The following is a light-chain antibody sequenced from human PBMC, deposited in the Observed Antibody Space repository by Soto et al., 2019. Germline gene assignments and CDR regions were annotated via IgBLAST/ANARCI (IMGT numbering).Light chain of an antibody. V-gene: IGKV3-15*01. Sequence: EIVMTQSPDILSVPPADRATLSCRASASIRSDLPGYQQKPGQAPRLLIFGGSIRAADIPARFSGSGSGTEFSLAIGTLQSEDFAIYYCQQYQDWPTIAFGQGTRLETK. CDR1: ASIRSD. CDR2: GGS. CDR3: QQYQDWPTIA. J-gene: IGKJ5*01.